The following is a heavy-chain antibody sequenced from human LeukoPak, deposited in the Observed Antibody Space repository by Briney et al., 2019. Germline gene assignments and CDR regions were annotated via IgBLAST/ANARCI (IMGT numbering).Heavy chain of an antibody. V-gene: IGHV4-59*01. Sequence: SETLSLTCTVSGGSISGYYWSWIRQPPGKGLEWIGYIYYSGSTSYNPSLKSRVTISVDTSKNQFSLKLSSVTAADTAVYYCASNDILTGYSYFDYWGQGTLVTVSS. CDR3: ASNDILTGYSYFDY. CDR2: IYYSGST. J-gene: IGHJ4*02. D-gene: IGHD3-9*01. CDR1: GGSISGYY.